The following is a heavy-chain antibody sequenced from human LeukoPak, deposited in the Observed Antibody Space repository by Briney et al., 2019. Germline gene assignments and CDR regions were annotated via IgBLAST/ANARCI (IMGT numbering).Heavy chain of an antibody. J-gene: IGHJ6*02. Sequence: GGSLRLSCAASGFTFSSYAMSWVRQAPGKGLEWVSAISGSGGSTYYADSVKGRFTISRDNSKNTLYLQMNSLRAEDTAVYYCAKETYYYGSGSYGMDVWGQGTTVTVSS. V-gene: IGHV3-23*01. CDR3: AKETYYYGSGSYGMDV. D-gene: IGHD3-10*01. CDR1: GFTFSSYA. CDR2: ISGSGGST.